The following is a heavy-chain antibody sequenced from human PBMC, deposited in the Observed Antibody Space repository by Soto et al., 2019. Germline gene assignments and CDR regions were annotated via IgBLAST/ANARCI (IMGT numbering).Heavy chain of an antibody. J-gene: IGHJ4*02. CDR1: GYTFTSYD. Sequence: QVQLVQSGAEVKKPGASVKVSCKASGYTFTSYDINWVRQATGRGLEWMGWMNPNSGNTGYAQKFQGRGTMTRNTSISTAYMELSSLRSEDTAVYYCATIRRYYDILTDDWGQGTLVTVSS. CDR3: ATIRRYYDILTDD. V-gene: IGHV1-8*01. CDR2: MNPNSGNT. D-gene: IGHD3-9*01.